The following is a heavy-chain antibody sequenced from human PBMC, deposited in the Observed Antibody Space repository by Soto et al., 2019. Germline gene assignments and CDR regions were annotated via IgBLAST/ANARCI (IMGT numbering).Heavy chain of an antibody. V-gene: IGHV3-30-3*01. CDR2: ISYDGSNK. CDR3: ARDSRYSSGWNYFDY. J-gene: IGHJ4*02. Sequence: VGSLRLSCAASGFTFSSYAMHWVRQAPGKGLEWVAVISYDGSNKYYADSVKGRFTISRDNSKNTLYLQMNSLRAEDTAVYYCARDSRYSSGWNYFDYWGQGTLVTVSS. D-gene: IGHD6-19*01. CDR1: GFTFSSYA.